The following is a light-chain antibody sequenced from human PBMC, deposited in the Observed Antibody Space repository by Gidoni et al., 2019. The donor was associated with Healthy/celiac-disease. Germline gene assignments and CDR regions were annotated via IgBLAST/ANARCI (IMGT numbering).Light chain of an antibody. CDR3: QQLGST. Sequence: DIQLTQSPSFLSASVGDRVTITCRASQGISSYLAWYQQKPGKAPKLLIYAASTLQSGVPSRFSGSGSGTEFTLTISSLQPEDFATYYCQQLGSTFGPGTKVDIK. CDR2: AAS. CDR1: QGISSY. V-gene: IGKV1-9*01. J-gene: IGKJ3*01.